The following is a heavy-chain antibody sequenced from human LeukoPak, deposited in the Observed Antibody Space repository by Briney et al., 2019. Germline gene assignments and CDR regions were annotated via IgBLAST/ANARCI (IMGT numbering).Heavy chain of an antibody. CDR2: IYYSGST. Sequence: SETLSLTCTVSGGSISSYYWSWIRQPPGKGLEWIGYIYYSGSTNYNPSLRSRVTISVDTSKNQFSLKLSSVTAADTAVYYCARGLRDIVATPYYFDYWGQGTLVTVSS. D-gene: IGHD5-12*01. CDR1: GGSISSYY. J-gene: IGHJ4*02. V-gene: IGHV4-59*01. CDR3: ARGLRDIVATPYYFDY.